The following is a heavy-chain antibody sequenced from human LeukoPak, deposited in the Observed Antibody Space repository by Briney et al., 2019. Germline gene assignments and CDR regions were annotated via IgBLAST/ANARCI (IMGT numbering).Heavy chain of an antibody. CDR3: ARAEPSIFGVVISYYYYMDV. CDR2: INPNSGGT. D-gene: IGHD3-3*01. J-gene: IGHJ6*03. V-gene: IGHV1-2*06. CDR1: GYTFTGYY. Sequence: ASVKVSCKVSGYTFTGYYMHWVRQAPGQGLEWMGRINPNSGGTNYAQKFQGRVTMTRDTSISTAYMELSRLRSDDTAVYYCARAEPSIFGVVISYYYYMDVWGKGTTVTVSS.